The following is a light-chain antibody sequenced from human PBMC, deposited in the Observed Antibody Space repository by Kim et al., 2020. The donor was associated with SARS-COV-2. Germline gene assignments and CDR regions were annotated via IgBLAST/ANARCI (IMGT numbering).Light chain of an antibody. CDR3: SSYTSSSRV. CDR2: DVS. J-gene: IGLJ3*02. V-gene: IGLV2-14*01. CDR1: SSDVGGYNY. Sequence: QSALTQPASVSGSPGQSITISCTGTSSDVGGYNYVSWYQQHPGKAPKLMIYDVSKRPSGVSNRFSGSKSGNTASLTISGLQAEDKADYYCSSYTSSSRVFGGGTQLTVL.